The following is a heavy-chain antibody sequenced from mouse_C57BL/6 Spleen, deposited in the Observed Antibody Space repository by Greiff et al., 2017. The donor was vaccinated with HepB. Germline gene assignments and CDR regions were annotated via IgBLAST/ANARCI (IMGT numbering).Heavy chain of an antibody. J-gene: IGHJ3*01. D-gene: IGHD2-1*01. CDR1: GYTFTEYT. CDR2: FYPGSGSI. CDR3: ARHEDRYGNFRFAY. V-gene: IGHV1-62-2*01. Sequence: VKLMESGAELVKPGASVKLSCKASGYTFTEYTIHWVKQRSGQGLEWIGWFYPGSGSIKYNEKFKDKATLTADKSSSTVYMELSRLTSEDSAVYLCARHEDRYGNFRFAYWGQGTLVTVAA.